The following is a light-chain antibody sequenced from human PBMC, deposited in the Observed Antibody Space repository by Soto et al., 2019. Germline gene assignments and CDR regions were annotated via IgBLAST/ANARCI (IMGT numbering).Light chain of an antibody. CDR3: QQFYNWPRT. V-gene: IGKV3-15*01. CDR1: QRVSSN. CDR2: GAS. J-gene: IGKJ1*01. Sequence: EIVMTQSPGTLSVSPGERATLSCRASQRVSSNLAWYQQKPGQAPRLRIYGASTMDTGIPARFSGSGSETEFTLTISSLQSEDFAVYYCQQFYNWPRTFGQGTKVEIK.